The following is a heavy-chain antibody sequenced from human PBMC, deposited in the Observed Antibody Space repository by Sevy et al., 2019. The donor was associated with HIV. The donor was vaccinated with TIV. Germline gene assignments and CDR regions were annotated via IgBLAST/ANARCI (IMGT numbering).Heavy chain of an antibody. CDR1: GLTFSDAW. J-gene: IGHJ4*02. D-gene: IGHD2-21*02. Sequence: GGSLRLSCVVSGLTFSDAWMNWVRQAPGKGLEWVGRIISKGGGGTIDYAAPVKGRFTISRDDSKNTLYLQMNSLETEDTGVYFCIWLRRGDITPGHSWGQGTLVTVSS. CDR2: IISKGGGGTI. CDR3: IWLRRGDITPGHS. V-gene: IGHV3-15*07.